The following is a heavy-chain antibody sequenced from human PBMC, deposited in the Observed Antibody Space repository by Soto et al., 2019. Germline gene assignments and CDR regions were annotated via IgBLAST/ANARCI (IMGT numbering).Heavy chain of an antibody. CDR1: GFSLNTGGLG. Sequence: QITLKESGPTLVKPTQTLTLTCTFSGFSLNTGGLGVGWIRQPPGKALEWLALIYWDGDKRYSPSLKSRLTITTDTSNNQVVLTMIDMDPVDTGTYYCAHSRCGGDCLRSSSSHYYYGMDVWGQGTTVTVSS. CDR2: IYWDGDK. V-gene: IGHV2-5*02. D-gene: IGHD2-21*02. J-gene: IGHJ6*02. CDR3: AHSRCGGDCLRSSSSHYYYGMDV.